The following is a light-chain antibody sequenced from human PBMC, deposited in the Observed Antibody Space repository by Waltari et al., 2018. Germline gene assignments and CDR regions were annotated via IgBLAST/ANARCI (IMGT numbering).Light chain of an antibody. CDR2: VNRDGSH. V-gene: IGLV4-69*01. CDR3: QTGGHGTWV. Sequence: QLVLTQSPSVSASLGASVKLTCTLSSGHSSNVIAWHQQQPGKGPRYLMTVNRDGSHSKGDGIPDRFSGSSSGPERYLTISSLQSDDEADYYGQTGGHGTWVFGGGTKLTVL. CDR1: SGHSSNV. J-gene: IGLJ3*02.